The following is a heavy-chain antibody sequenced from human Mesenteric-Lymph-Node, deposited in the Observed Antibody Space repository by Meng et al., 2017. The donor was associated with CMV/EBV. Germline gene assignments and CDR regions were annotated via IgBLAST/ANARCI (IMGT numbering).Heavy chain of an antibody. CDR2: VPHSGTT. Sequence: QLSEWGPDLVKPSGTLALPYIVSGDYISKSTFYGACTLQPPGKGLEWIGSVPHSGTTYYNPSLKGRLTISVDTSANLFSLRLTTVTAADTATYYCARRGNYDSDYSEYWGQGTLVTVSS. CDR3: ARRGNYDSDYSEY. J-gene: IGHJ4*02. CDR1: GDYISKSTFY. V-gene: IGHV4-39*01. D-gene: IGHD3-22*01.